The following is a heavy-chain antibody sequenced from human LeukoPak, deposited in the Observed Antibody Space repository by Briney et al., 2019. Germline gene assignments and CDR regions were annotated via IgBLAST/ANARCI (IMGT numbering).Heavy chain of an antibody. Sequence: GGSLRLSCAASGFTFSSYGMHWVRQAPGKGLEWVAVISYDGSNKYYADSVKGRFTISRDNSKNTLYLQMNSLRAEDTAVYYCAKALKSQEWLVPFDYWGQGTLVTVSS. CDR1: GFTFSSYG. D-gene: IGHD6-19*01. V-gene: IGHV3-30*18. CDR2: ISYDGSNK. J-gene: IGHJ4*02. CDR3: AKALKSQEWLVPFDY.